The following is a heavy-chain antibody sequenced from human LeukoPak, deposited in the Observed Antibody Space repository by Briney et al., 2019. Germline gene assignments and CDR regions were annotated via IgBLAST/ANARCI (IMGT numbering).Heavy chain of an antibody. CDR1: GFTFSSYS. J-gene: IGHJ4*02. CDR2: ISSSSSYI. D-gene: IGHD3-16*01. CDR3: ARDILTYDYVWVFDY. Sequence: GGSLRLSCAASGFTFSSYSMNWVRQAPGKGLEWVSSISSSSSYIYYADSVKGRFTISRDNSKNTLYLQMNSLRAEDTAVYYCARDILTYDYVWVFDYWGQGTLVTVSS. V-gene: IGHV3-21*01.